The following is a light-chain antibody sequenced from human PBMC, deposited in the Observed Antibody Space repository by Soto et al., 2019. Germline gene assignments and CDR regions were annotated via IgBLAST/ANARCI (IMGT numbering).Light chain of an antibody. CDR3: TSYTRNSTVA. CDR2: EVS. CDR1: SSDVGRYNY. J-gene: IGLJ2*01. Sequence: QSALTQPASVSGSPGESITIPCSGTSSDVGRYNYVSWYQQHPGKAPKLLIYEVSNRPSGVSNRLSGSKSGNTASLTISGLQAEDEADYYCTSYTRNSTVAIGGGTKVTVL. V-gene: IGLV2-14*01.